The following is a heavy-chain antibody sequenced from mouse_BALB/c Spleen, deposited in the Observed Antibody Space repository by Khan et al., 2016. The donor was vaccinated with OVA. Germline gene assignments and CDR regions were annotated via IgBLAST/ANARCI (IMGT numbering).Heavy chain of an antibody. V-gene: IGHV1-4*01. J-gene: IGHJ3*01. CDR3: VRDGAYHRNDGWFAY. D-gene: IGHD2-14*01. Sequence: VQLQESGAELARPGASVKMSCKASGYTFTSYTIHWIKLRPGQGLEWIGYINPSTGYTNYNQKFRDKATLTADKSSTTAYMQLSSLTSDDSAVYNCVRDGAYHRNDGWFAYWGQGTLVTVSA. CDR2: INPSTGYT. CDR1: GYTFTSYT.